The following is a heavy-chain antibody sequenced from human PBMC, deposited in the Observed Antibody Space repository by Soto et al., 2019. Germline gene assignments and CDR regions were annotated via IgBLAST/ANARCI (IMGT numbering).Heavy chain of an antibody. CDR1: GGSISSGGYY. Sequence: QVQLQESGPGLVKPSQTLSLTCTVSGGSISSGGYYWSWIRQHPGKGLEWIGYIYYSGSTYYNPALKSRVTISVDTSKNQSPLELSSVTAADTAVYYCARGRSSTSPYPIGYWGQGTLVTVSS. J-gene: IGHJ4*02. D-gene: IGHD2-2*01. CDR2: IYYSGST. V-gene: IGHV4-31*03. CDR3: ARGRSSTSPYPIGY.